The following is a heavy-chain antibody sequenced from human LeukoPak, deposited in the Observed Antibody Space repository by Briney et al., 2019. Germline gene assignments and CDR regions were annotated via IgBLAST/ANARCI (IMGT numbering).Heavy chain of an antibody. V-gene: IGHV4-39*01. D-gene: IGHD6-19*01. CDR2: IYYGGST. CDR3: ARRRSVATDY. J-gene: IGHJ4*02. CDR1: GGSISSNTYY. Sequence: SETLSLTCTVSGGSISSNTYYWDWIRQPPGKGLECIGSIYYGGSTYYNPSLKSRVTISVDTSKNQFSLKLSSVTAADTAVYYCARRRSVATDYWGQGTLVTVSS.